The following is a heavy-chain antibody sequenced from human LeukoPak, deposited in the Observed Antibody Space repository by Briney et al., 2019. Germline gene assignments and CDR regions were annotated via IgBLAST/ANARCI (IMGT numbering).Heavy chain of an antibody. CDR2: IYTSGST. Sequence: SETLSLTCTVSGGSISNYYLSWIRQPPGKGLEWIGYIYTSGSTSYNPSLKSRATISVDTSNNQFSLKLSFVTAADTAVYYCARPSSSGWYGGFDPWGQGTLVTVSS. CDR3: ARPSSSGWYGGFDP. D-gene: IGHD6-19*01. V-gene: IGHV4-4*09. CDR1: GGSISNYY. J-gene: IGHJ5*02.